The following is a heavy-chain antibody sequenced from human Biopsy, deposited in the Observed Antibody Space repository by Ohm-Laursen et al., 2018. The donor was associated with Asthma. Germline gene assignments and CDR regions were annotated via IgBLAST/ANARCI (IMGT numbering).Heavy chain of an antibody. D-gene: IGHD5-24*01. J-gene: IGHJ6*02. CDR1: GFSVSTKY. Sequence: SLRLSCAASGFSVSTKYMSWVRQAPGKGLEWVSLIYSGDNTYYADSVKGRFTISRDHSKLYLQMNNLGAEDTAVYHCARISRLGYNSLDYGMDVWGQGTTVTVSS. V-gene: IGHV3-53*01. CDR3: ARISRLGYNSLDYGMDV. CDR2: IYSGDNT.